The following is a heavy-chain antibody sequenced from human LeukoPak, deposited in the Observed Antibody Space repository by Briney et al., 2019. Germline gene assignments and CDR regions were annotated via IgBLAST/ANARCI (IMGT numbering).Heavy chain of an antibody. V-gene: IGHV4-39*07. J-gene: IGHJ4*02. CDR3: ARLVVTAMYFDY. Sequence: SETLSLTCTVSGGSISSSSYYWGWIRQPPGKGLEWIGSIYYSGSTYYNPSLKSRVTISVDTSKNQFSLKLSSVTAADTAVYYCARLVVTAMYFDYWGQGTLVTVSS. CDR1: GGSISSSSYY. D-gene: IGHD2-21*02. CDR2: IYYSGST.